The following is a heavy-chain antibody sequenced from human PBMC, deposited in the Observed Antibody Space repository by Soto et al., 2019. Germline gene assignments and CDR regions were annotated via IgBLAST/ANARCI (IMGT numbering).Heavy chain of an antibody. CDR2: ILVGGST. J-gene: IGHJ3*02. V-gene: IGHV3-23*01. CDR3: AKVTATGGGAFDI. CDR1: GFICSSYD. D-gene: IGHD2-8*02. Sequence: LRLSCAASGFICSSYDMSWVRQAPGKGLEWVSTILVGGSTHYPDSVKGRFTISRDNSKNTVFLQMNSLTAGDTAVYYCAKVTATGGGAFDICGQGTMVTVSS.